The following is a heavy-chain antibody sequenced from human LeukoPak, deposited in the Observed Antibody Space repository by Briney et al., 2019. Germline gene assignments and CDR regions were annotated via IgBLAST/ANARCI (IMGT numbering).Heavy chain of an antibody. D-gene: IGHD5-18*01. J-gene: IGHJ6*03. CDR1: GGSFSGYY. Sequence: SKTLSLTCAVYGGSFSGYYWSWIRQPPGKGLEWIGEINHSGSTNYNPSLKSRVTISVDTSKNQFSLKLSSVTAADTAVYYCARSTPRGYSYGFYYYYMDVWGKGTTVTISS. CDR2: INHSGST. V-gene: IGHV4-34*01. CDR3: ARSTPRGYSYGFYYYYMDV.